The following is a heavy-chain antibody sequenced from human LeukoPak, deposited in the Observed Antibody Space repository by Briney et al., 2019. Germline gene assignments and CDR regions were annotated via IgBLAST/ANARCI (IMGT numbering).Heavy chain of an antibody. CDR2: IRYDGSNK. J-gene: IGHJ4*02. V-gene: IGHV3-30*02. CDR3: AKERDTAMVTIDY. Sequence: PGGSLRLSCAASGFTFSSYGMHWVRQAPGKGLEGVAFIRYDGSNKYYADSVKGRFTISRDNSKNTLYLQMNSLRAEDTAVYYCAKERDTAMVTIDYWGQGTLVTVSS. CDR1: GFTFSSYG. D-gene: IGHD5-18*01.